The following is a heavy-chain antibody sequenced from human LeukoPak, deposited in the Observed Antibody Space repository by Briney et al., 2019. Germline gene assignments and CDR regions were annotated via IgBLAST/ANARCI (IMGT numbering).Heavy chain of an antibody. CDR3: ASSYYYDSSGYYY. CDR1: GFTFSSYA. Sequence: PGRSLRLSCAASGFTFSSYAMHWVRQAPGKGLEWVAVIWYDGSNKYYADSVKGRFTISRDNSKNTLYLQMNSLRAEDTAVYYCASSYYYDSSGYYYWGQGTLVTVSS. D-gene: IGHD3-22*01. V-gene: IGHV3-33*08. J-gene: IGHJ4*02. CDR2: IWYDGSNK.